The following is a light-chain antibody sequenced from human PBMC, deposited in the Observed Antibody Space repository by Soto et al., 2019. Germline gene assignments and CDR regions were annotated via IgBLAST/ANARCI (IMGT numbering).Light chain of an antibody. J-gene: IGLJ2*01. CDR1: TSDVGGYNF. V-gene: IGLV2-11*01. CDR3: CSYAGSDTLGV. Sequence: QSALTQPRSVSGSPGQSVTISCTGTTSDVGGYNFVSWYQQHPGKAPKVMIYDVSKRPSGVPDRFSGSKSGNTASLTISGLQAEDEADYYCCSYAGSDTLGVFGGGTKLTVL. CDR2: DVS.